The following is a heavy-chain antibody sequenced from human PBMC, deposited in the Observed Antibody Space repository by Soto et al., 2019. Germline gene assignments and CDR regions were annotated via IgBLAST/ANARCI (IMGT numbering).Heavy chain of an antibody. CDR2: INHSGST. J-gene: IGHJ3*02. D-gene: IGHD5-12*01. V-gene: IGHV4-34*01. Sequence: SETLSLTCAVYGGSFSGYYWSWIRQPPGKGLEWIGEINHSGSTNYNPSLKSRVTISVDTSKNQFSLKLSSVTAADTAVYYCARGRRAMATIGRGAFDIWGKGTMVT. CDR3: ARGRRAMATIGRGAFDI. CDR1: GGSFSGYY.